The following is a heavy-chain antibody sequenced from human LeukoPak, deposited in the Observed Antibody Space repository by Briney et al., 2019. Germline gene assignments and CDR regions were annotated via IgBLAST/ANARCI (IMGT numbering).Heavy chain of an antibody. J-gene: IGHJ6*02. D-gene: IGHD3-10*01. CDR3: AADSGYYGSGSQSGYYYYYGMDV. V-gene: IGHV1-58*02. CDR1: GFTFTSSV. CDR2: IVVGSGNT. Sequence: SVKVSCKASGFTFTSSVMQWVRQARGQRLEWIGWIVVGSGNTNYAQKFQERVTITRDMSTSTAYMELSSLRSEDTAVYYCAADSGYYGSGSQSGYYYYYGMDVWGQGTTVTVSS.